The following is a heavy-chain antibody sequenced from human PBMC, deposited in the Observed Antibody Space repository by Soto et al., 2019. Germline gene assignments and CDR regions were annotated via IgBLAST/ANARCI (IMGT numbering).Heavy chain of an antibody. D-gene: IGHD1-1*01. CDR1: GGTFSSYT. CDR3: ARANTMATTGGFDY. Sequence: QVQLVQSGAEVKKPGSSVKVSCKASGGTFSSYTISWVRQAPGQGLEWMGRIIPILGIANYAQKFQGRVTITADKSTSTAYMELSSLRSEDTAVYYCARANTMATTGGFDYWGQGPLVTVSS. V-gene: IGHV1-69*02. J-gene: IGHJ4*02. CDR2: IIPILGIA.